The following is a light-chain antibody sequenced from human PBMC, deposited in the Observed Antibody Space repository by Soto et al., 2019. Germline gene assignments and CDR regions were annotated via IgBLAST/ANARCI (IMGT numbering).Light chain of an antibody. CDR1: SSDIGTYNY. CDR2: DVS. V-gene: IGLV2-14*03. Sequence: QSVLTQPASVSGSPGQSITISCTGTSSDIGTYNYVSWYQQHRGQAPKLMIYDVSNRPSGVSDRFSGSKSGNTASLTISGLQAEDEADYYCYSCSRSSGTRYVFGTGTKLPVL. CDR3: YSCSRSSGTRYV. J-gene: IGLJ1*01.